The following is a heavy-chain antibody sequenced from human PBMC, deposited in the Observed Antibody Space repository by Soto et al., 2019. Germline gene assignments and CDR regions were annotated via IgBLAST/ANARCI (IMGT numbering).Heavy chain of an antibody. CDR1: GYSFTSYW. CDR2: INPSGGST. CDR3: ARESYSSPRGMDYYYGMDV. J-gene: IGHJ6*02. D-gene: IGHD6-13*01. V-gene: IGHV1-46*01. Sequence: PGESLKISCKGSGYSFTSYWINWVRQAPGQGLEWMGIINPSGGSTSYAQKFQGRVTMTRDTSTSTVYMELSSLRSEDTAVYYCARESYSSPRGMDYYYGMDVWGQGTTVTVSS.